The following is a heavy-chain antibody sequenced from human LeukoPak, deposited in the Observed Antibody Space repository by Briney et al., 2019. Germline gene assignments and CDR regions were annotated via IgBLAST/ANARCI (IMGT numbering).Heavy chain of an antibody. CDR3: AKDREDIVVVPAEPVDY. CDR1: GFTFSSYG. CDR2: IRYDGSNK. J-gene: IGHJ4*02. D-gene: IGHD2-2*01. V-gene: IGHV3-30*02. Sequence: GGSLRLSXAASGFTFSSYGMHWVRQAPGKGLEWVAFIRYDGSNKYYADSVKGRFTISRDNSKNTLYLQMNSLRAEDTAVYYCAKDREDIVVVPAEPVDYWGQGTLVTVSS.